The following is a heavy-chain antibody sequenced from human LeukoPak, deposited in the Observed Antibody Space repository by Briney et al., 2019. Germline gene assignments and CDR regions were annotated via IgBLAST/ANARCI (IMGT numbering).Heavy chain of an antibody. Sequence: ASVKVSCKASGYTFNSYYMHWVRQAPGQGLERMGIINPSGDSRSYAQKFQDRVTMTRDTSTSTVYMEGSSMRSEDTAVYFCAMGRQWLEDWFDPWGQGTLVTVSS. CDR3: AMGRQWLEDWFDP. J-gene: IGHJ5*02. D-gene: IGHD6-19*01. CDR2: INPSGDSR. V-gene: IGHV1-46*02. CDR1: GYTFNSYY.